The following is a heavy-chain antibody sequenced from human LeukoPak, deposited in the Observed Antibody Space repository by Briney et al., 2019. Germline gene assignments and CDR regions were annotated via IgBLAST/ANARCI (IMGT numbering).Heavy chain of an antibody. Sequence: GGSLRLSCAASEFTFSTYGMHWVRQAPGKGLEWVVFIRYDGSNKYYADSVKGRFTISRDNSKNTLYLQMNSLRVEDTAVYYCARERQNKDFWSGGDYWGQGTLVTVSS. CDR1: EFTFSTYG. V-gene: IGHV3-30*02. CDR2: IRYDGSNK. J-gene: IGHJ4*02. D-gene: IGHD3-3*01. CDR3: ARERQNKDFWSGGDY.